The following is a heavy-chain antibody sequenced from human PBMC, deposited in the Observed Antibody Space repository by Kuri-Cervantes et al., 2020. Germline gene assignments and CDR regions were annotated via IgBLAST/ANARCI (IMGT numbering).Heavy chain of an antibody. CDR2: SNAGNGNT. D-gene: IGHD1-26*01. V-gene: IGHV1-3*02. CDR1: GYTFTSYA. J-gene: IGHJ4*02. CDR3: AREGAWELLGEPFDY. Sequence: ASVKVSCKASGYTFTSYAMHWVRQAPGQRLEWMGWSNAGNGNTKYSQEFQGRVTITRDTSASTAYMELSRLRSDDTAVYYCAREGAWELLGEPFDYWGQGTLVTVSS.